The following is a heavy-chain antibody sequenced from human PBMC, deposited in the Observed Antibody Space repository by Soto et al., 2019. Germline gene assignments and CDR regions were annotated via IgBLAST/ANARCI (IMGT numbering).Heavy chain of an antibody. J-gene: IGHJ5*02. CDR3: ARDEWEQTGFDP. V-gene: IGHV3-21*01. CDR2: ISSSSSYI. D-gene: IGHD1-26*01. CDR1: GFTFSSYS. Sequence: GGSLRLCCAASGFTFSSYSMNWVRRAPGKGLEWVSSISSSSSYIYYADSVKGRFTISRDNARNSLYLQMNSLRAEDTAVYYCARDEWEQTGFDPWGQGTLVTVSS.